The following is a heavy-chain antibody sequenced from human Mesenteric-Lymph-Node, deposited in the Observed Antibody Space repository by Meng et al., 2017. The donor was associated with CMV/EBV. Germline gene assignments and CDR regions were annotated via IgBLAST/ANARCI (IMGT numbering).Heavy chain of an antibody. J-gene: IGHJ3*02. Sequence: SCAISGDSVSSKSAAWNWIRQSPSRGLEWLGRTSYRSKWYNDYAVSVKSRITINPDTSKNQFSLQLNSVTPEDTAVYYCARDWGFINYGGAFDIWSQGTMVTVSS. CDR2: TSYRSKWYN. CDR3: ARDWGFINYGGAFDI. V-gene: IGHV6-1*01. D-gene: IGHD3-10*01. CDR1: GDSVSSKSAA.